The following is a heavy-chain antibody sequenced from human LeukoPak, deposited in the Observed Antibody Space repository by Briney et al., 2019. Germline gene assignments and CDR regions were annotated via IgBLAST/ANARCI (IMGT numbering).Heavy chain of an antibody. J-gene: IGHJ4*02. Sequence: GGSLRLSCALSGLTLSRYVTNWGRQAPGKGLEWVSHSSSSGSTIYYAGSVKGRFTIARDNAKNSVYLQMNSLRSGDTAGYYFGRESLRSAYGFDYWGQGTLVTVSS. V-gene: IGHV3-48*03. CDR2: SSSSGSTI. CDR3: GRESLRSAYGFDY. CDR1: GLTLSRYV. D-gene: IGHD5-12*01.